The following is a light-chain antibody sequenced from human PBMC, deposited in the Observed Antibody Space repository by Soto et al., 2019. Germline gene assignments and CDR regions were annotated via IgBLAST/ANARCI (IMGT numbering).Light chain of an antibody. CDR3: QSYDSSLSAGV. J-gene: IGLJ3*02. CDR2: GNS. V-gene: IGLV1-40*01. CDR1: SSNIGAGYD. Sequence: QSVLTQPPSVSGAPGQRVTISCTGSSSNIGAGYDVHWYQQLPGTAPKLLIYGNSNRPSGVPDRFSGSKYGTSASLAITGLQAEDAADYYCQSYDSSLSAGVFGGGTKLTVL.